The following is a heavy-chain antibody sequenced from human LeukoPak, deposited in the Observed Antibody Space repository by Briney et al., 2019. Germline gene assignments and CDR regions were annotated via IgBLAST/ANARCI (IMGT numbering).Heavy chain of an antibody. Sequence: SETLSLTCAVYGGSFSGYYWSWIRQPPGKGLEWNGEINHSGSTNYNPSLKSRVTISVDTSKNQFSLKLSSVTAADTAVYYCAKEMATIPGAFDIWGQGTMVTVSS. V-gene: IGHV4-34*01. CDR1: GGSFSGYY. J-gene: IGHJ3*02. D-gene: IGHD5-24*01. CDR3: AKEMATIPGAFDI. CDR2: INHSGST.